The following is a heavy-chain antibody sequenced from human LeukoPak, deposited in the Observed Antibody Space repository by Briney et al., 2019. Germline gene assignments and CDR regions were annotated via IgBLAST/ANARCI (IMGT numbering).Heavy chain of an antibody. V-gene: IGHV4-59*01. CDR1: GGSISSYY. J-gene: IGHJ5*02. Sequence: PSETLSLTCTVSGGSISSYYWSWIRQPPGKGLEWIGYIYSGSTNYNPSLKSRVTISVDTSKNQFSLKLSSVTAADTAVYYCARDPGPWFDPWGQGTLVTDSS. CDR2: IYSGST. CDR3: ARDPGPWFDP. D-gene: IGHD7-27*01.